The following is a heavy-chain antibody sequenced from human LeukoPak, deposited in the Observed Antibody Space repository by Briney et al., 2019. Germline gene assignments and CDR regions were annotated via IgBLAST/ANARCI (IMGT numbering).Heavy chain of an antibody. J-gene: IGHJ3*02. CDR2: IYPGDSDT. D-gene: IGHD5-18*01. V-gene: IGHV5-51*01. CDR1: GYSFTSYW. Sequence: GESLKISCKGSGYSFTSYWIAWVRQMPGKGLEWMGIIYPGDSDTRYSPSFQGQVTISADKSISTAYLQWSSLKASDTAVYYCARPNTAMAMDAFDIWGQGTMVTVSS. CDR3: ARPNTAMAMDAFDI.